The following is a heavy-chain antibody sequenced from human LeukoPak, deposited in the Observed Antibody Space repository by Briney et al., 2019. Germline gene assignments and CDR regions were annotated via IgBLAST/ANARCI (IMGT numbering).Heavy chain of an antibody. J-gene: IGHJ4*02. Sequence: GGSLRLSCAASGFTFSSYAMSWVRQAPGKGLEWVSAISGSGGSTYYADSVKGRFTISRDNSRNTLYLQMNSLRAEDTAVYHCAKGHGYCSSTSCYGVFQYWGQGTLVTVSS. CDR2: ISGSGGST. CDR1: GFTFSSYA. D-gene: IGHD2-2*01. CDR3: AKGHGYCSSTSCYGVFQY. V-gene: IGHV3-23*01.